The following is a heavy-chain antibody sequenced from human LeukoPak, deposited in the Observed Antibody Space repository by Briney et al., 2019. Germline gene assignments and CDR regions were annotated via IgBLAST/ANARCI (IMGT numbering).Heavy chain of an antibody. D-gene: IGHD3-22*01. CDR2: IYYSGST. CDR3: ATEVGYYDSSEGGAFDI. CDR1: GGSISSGDYY. V-gene: IGHV4-30-4*01. Sequence: SETLSLTCTVSGGSISSGDYYWSWIRQPPGKGLEWIGYIYYSGSTYYNPSLKSRVTISVDTSQNQSSLKLSPVTTADTAVYYCATEVGYYDSSEGGAFDIWGQGTMVTASS. J-gene: IGHJ3*02.